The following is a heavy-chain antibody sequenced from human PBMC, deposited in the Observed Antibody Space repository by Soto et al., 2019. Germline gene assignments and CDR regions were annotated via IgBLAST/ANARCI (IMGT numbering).Heavy chain of an antibody. D-gene: IGHD1-20*01. V-gene: IGHV1-69*13. CDR3: ARDEGLIGTSYNWFDP. J-gene: IGHJ5*02. Sequence: WASVKVSCKASGGTFSSYAISWVRQAPGQGLEWMGGIIPIFGTANYAQKFQGRVTITADESTGTVYMELSSLRSEDTAVYYCARDEGLIGTSYNWFDPWGQGTLVTVSS. CDR1: GGTFSSYA. CDR2: IIPIFGTA.